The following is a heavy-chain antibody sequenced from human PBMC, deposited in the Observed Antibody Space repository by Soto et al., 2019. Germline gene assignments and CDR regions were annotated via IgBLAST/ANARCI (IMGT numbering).Heavy chain of an antibody. D-gene: IGHD1-26*01. J-gene: IGHJ6*02. CDR1: GYTFTSYC. Sequence: ASVNVSCKASGYTFTSYCISWVRQGPGQGLEWMGWISAYNGNTNYAQKLQGRVTMTTDTSTSTAYMELRSLRSDDTAVYYCARDDVMAAMRRALLGRWGMDVCGQGSTVTVSS. CDR2: ISAYNGNT. CDR3: ARDDVMAAMRRALLGRWGMDV. V-gene: IGHV1-18*01.